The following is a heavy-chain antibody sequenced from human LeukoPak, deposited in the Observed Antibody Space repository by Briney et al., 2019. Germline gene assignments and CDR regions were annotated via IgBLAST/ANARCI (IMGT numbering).Heavy chain of an antibody. CDR2: ISIDGAKT. V-gene: IGHV3-30*18. D-gene: IGHD2-2*01. CDR1: GFTFNNFA. CDR3: AKGEGGSSSWYDFYDYGMDV. Sequence: GGSLRLSCAASGFTFNNFAMHWVRQAPGKGLEWVAVISIDGAKTYSADSVKGRFTISRDNSKKTLCLKMNTVRAEDTAVYYCAKGEGGSSSWYDFYDYGMDVWGKGTTVTVSS. J-gene: IGHJ6*04.